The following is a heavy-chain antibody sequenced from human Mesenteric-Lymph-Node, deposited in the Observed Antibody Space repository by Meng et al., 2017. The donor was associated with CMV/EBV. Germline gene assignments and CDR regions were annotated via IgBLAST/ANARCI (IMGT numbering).Heavy chain of an antibody. CDR3: AKDRVTLVRGDAFDI. D-gene: IGHD3-10*01. Sequence: GESLKISCAASGFTFSSYAMHWVRQAPGKGLEWVAVISYDGSNKYYADSVKGRFTISRDNSKNTLYLQMNSLRAEDTAVYYCAKDRVTLVRGDAFDIWGQGSVVTVSS. CDR2: ISYDGSNK. V-gene: IGHV3-30-3*01. J-gene: IGHJ3*02. CDR1: GFTFSSYA.